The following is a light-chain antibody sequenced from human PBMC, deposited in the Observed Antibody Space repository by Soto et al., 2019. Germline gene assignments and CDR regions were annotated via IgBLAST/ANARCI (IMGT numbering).Light chain of an antibody. CDR1: SSDVGDYNY. Sequence: LTQPASVSGSPGQSITICCTGTSSDVGDYNYVSWYQQHPGKAPKLMIYEVSNQPSGVSNRFSGSKSGNTASLTISGLQAEDEADYYCSSYTSSSTLVFGGGTKVTVL. CDR2: EVS. V-gene: IGLV2-14*01. J-gene: IGLJ2*01. CDR3: SSYTSSSTLV.